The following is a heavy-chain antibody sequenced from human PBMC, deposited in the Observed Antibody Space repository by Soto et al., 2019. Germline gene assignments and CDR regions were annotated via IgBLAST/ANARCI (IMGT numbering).Heavy chain of an antibody. CDR1: GGTFSSYA. J-gene: IGHJ3*02. CDR3: ASAPVIAARLDAFDI. Sequence: QVQLVQSGAEVKKPGSSVKVSCKASGGTFSSYAISWVRQAPGQGLEWMGGIIPIFGTANYAQKVQGRVTITADESTRRDCMELSSLRSEKTAGYCCASAPVIAARLDAFDILGQGKMVTVSS. CDR2: IIPIFGTA. V-gene: IGHV1-69*01. D-gene: IGHD6-6*01.